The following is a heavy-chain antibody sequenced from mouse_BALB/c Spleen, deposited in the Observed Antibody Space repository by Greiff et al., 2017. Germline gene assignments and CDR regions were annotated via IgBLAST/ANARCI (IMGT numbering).Heavy chain of an antibody. CDR3: RRYDGGYYIDY. Sequence: EVQLQQSGAELVRSGASVKLSCTASGFNIKDYYMHWVKQRPEQGLEWIGWIDPENGDTEYAPKFQGKATMTADTSSNTAYLQLSSLTSEDTAVYCCRRYDGGYYIDYWGQGTTLTVSS. V-gene: IGHV14-4*02. CDR2: IDPENGDT. CDR1: GFNIKDYY. D-gene: IGHD2-14*01. J-gene: IGHJ2*01.